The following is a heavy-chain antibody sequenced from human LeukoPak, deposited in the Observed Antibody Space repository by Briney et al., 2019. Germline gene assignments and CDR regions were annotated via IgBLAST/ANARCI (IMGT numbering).Heavy chain of an antibody. D-gene: IGHD1-26*01. V-gene: IGHV1-18*01. CDR3: ARDRHFRGSGSYRLYFDY. J-gene: IGHJ4*02. CDR1: GYTFTSYG. CDR2: ISAYNGNT. Sequence: ASVKVSCKASGYTFTSYGISWVRQAPGQGLEWMGWISAYNGNTNYAQKLQGRVTMTTDTSTSTAYMELRSLRSDDTAVYYCARDRHFRGSGSYRLYFDYWGQGTLVTVSS.